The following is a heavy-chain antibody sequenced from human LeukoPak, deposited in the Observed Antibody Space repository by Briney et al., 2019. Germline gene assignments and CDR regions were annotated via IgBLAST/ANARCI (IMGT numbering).Heavy chain of an antibody. CDR3: ARDKRGYSYGYAFDI. CDR2: IYYSGST. V-gene: IGHV4-59*01. CDR1: GGSISSYY. J-gene: IGHJ3*02. Sequence: PSETLSLTCTVSGGSISSYYWSWIRQPPGKGLEWIGYIYYSGSTNYNPSLKSRVTISVDTSKNQFSLKLSSVTAADTAVYYCARDKRGYSYGYAFDIWGQGTMVTVSS. D-gene: IGHD5-18*01.